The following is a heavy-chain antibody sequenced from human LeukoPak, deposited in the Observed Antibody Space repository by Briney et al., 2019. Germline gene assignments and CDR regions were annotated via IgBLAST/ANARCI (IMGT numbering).Heavy chain of an antibody. CDR3: ARGRYSGSYLLDY. Sequence: ASVKVSCKASGYTFTGYYMHWVRQAPGQGLEWKGWINPNSGGTNYAQKFQGRVTMTRDTSISTAYMELSRLRSDDTAVYYCARGRYSGSYLLDYWGQGTLVTVSS. CDR2: INPNSGGT. J-gene: IGHJ4*02. D-gene: IGHD1-26*01. V-gene: IGHV1-2*02. CDR1: GYTFTGYY.